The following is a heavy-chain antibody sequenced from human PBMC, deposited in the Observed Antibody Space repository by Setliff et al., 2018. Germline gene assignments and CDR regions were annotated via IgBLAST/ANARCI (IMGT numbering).Heavy chain of an antibody. D-gene: IGHD6-6*01. CDR1: GFIFSEHH. V-gene: IGHV3-72*01. Sequence: SGGSLRLSCALSGFIFSEHHIDWVRQSPGKGLEWVGRSRNKNQGYSKVYAASVKGRFTISRDASENSVYLQMGSLRTEDTAVYYCARVSGREQLEDYFDYWGQGTLVTVPQ. CDR3: ARVSGREQLEDYFDY. CDR2: SRNKNQGYSK. J-gene: IGHJ4*02.